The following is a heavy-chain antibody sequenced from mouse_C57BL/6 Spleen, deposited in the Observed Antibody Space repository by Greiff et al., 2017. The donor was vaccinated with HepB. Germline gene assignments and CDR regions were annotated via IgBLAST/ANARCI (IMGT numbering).Heavy chain of an antibody. CDR3: ARGITTVVAYYFDY. V-gene: IGHV1-53*01. D-gene: IGHD1-1*01. CDR1: GYTFTSYW. CDR2: INPSNGGT. J-gene: IGHJ2*01. Sequence: QVHVKQPGPELVKPGASVKLSCKASGYTFTSYWMHWVKQRPGQGLEWIGNINPSNGGTNYNEKFKSKATLTVDKSSSTAYMQLSSLTSEDSAVYYCARGITTVVAYYFDYWGQGTTLTVSS.